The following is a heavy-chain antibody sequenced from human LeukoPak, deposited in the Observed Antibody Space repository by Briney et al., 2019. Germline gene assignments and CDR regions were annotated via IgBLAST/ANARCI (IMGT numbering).Heavy chain of an antibody. CDR1: GYTFTSYA. Sequence: ASVKVSCKASGYTFTSYAMNWVRQAPGQGLEWMGWINTNTGNPTYAQGFTGRFVFSLDTSVSTAYLQISSLKAEDTAVYYCARAHVKLGSNFHPFDAFDIWGQGTMVTVSS. J-gene: IGHJ3*02. D-gene: IGHD7-27*01. CDR3: ARAHVKLGSNFHPFDAFDI. CDR2: INTNTGNP. V-gene: IGHV7-4-1*02.